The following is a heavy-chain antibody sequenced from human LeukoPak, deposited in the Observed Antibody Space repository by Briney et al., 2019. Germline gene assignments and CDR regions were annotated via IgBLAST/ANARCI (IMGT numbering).Heavy chain of an antibody. J-gene: IGHJ4*02. V-gene: IGHV3-11*05. CDR2: ISSSSTYT. D-gene: IGHD3-22*01. CDR3: ARGLITTMIVVVPRKYFFDY. Sequence: PGGSLRLSCAASGFTFSDYYMSWIRQAPGKGLEWVSYISSSSTYTKYADSVKGRFTISRDNAKNSLYLQMNSLRAEDTAVYYCARGLITTMIVVVPRKYFFDYWGQGTLVTVSS. CDR1: GFTFSDYY.